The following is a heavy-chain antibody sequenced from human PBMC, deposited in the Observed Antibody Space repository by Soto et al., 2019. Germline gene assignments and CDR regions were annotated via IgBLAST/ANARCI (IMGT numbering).Heavy chain of an antibody. Sequence: SEPLSHTYNYSGTTISISRYHWCWIRHPPGKGLKWIGNIYYSGSTYYNPSLKSRVAISVDTSKNQFSLKLSSVTAADTALYYCARSNSGYYKWFDPWGQG. D-gene: IGHD3-3*01. J-gene: IGHJ5*02. CDR3: ARSNSGYYKWFDP. CDR1: GTTISISRYH. CDR2: IYYSGST. V-gene: IGHV4-39*01.